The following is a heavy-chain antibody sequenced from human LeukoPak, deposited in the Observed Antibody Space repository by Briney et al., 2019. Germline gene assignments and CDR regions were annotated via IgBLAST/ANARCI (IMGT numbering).Heavy chain of an antibody. J-gene: IGHJ4*02. CDR3: ARGRVSSKQWLAPWARYFDY. CDR2: INHSGST. D-gene: IGHD6-19*01. V-gene: IGHV4-34*01. CDR1: GGSFSGYY. Sequence: SETLSLTCAVYGGSFSGYYWSWIRQPPGKGLEWIGEINHSGSTNYNPSLKSRVTISVDTSKNQFSLKLSSVTAADTAVYYCARGRVSSKQWLAPWARYFDYWGRGTLVTVSS.